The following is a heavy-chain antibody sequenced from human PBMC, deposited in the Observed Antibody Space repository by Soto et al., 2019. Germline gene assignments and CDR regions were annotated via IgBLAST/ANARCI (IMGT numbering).Heavy chain of an antibody. D-gene: IGHD4-17*01. CDR2: IYHSGAT. CDR1: GASTSSGDW. Sequence: QVQLQESGPGLVKPSGTLSLTCDVSGASTSSGDWWSWVRQPPGQGLEWIGEIYHSGATNYTPSLETRVTMSVDKSKNQFSLKLASVTAADTAVDYCARMGSPVTTNRLDYWCQGTLVAVSS. CDR3: ARMGSPVTTNRLDY. V-gene: IGHV4-4*02. J-gene: IGHJ4*02.